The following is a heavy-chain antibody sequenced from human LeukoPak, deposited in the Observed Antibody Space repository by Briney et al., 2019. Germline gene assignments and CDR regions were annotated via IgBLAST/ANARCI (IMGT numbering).Heavy chain of an antibody. CDR1: GFTFSSYW. J-gene: IGHJ4*02. V-gene: IGHV3-7*01. CDR2: IKQDGSEK. Sequence: GGSLRLSCAASGFTFSSYWMSWVRQAPGKGLEWVAHIKQDGSEKYYVDSVKGRFTISSDNAKNSLYLQMNSLRAEDTAVYYCAREKYSSSWYASGPFDYWGQGTLVTVSS. D-gene: IGHD6-13*01. CDR3: AREKYSSSWYASGPFDY.